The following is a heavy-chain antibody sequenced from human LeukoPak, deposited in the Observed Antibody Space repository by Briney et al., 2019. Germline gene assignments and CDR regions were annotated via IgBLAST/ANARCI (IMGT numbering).Heavy chain of an antibody. CDR2: INSDGSST. V-gene: IGHV3-74*01. CDR3: ARAANWDDAFDI. Sequence: QTGGSLRLSCAASGFTFSSYWMHWVRQAPGKGLVWVSRINSDGSSTSYADSVKGRFTISRDNAKNTLYLQMNSLRAEDTAVYYCARAANWDDAFDIWGQGTMVTVSS. CDR1: GFTFSSYW. D-gene: IGHD7-27*01. J-gene: IGHJ3*02.